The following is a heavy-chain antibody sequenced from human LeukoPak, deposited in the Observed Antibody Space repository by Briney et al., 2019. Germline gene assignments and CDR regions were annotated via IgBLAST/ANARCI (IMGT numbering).Heavy chain of an antibody. CDR2: IYTSGST. J-gene: IGHJ5*02. D-gene: IGHD5-18*01. CDR1: GGSISSYY. V-gene: IGHV4-4*07. CDR3: ARDIQLEWFDP. Sequence: PSEILSLACTGSGGSISSYYWSWIRQPAGKGLEWIGRIYTSGSTNYNPSLKSRVTMSVDTSKNQFSLKLSSVTAADTAVYYCARDIQLEWFDPWGQGTLVTVSS.